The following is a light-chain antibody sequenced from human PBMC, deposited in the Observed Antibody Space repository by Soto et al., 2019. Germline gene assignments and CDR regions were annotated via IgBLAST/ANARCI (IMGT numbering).Light chain of an antibody. CDR1: QGIASS. CDR3: QQLIIYPRT. V-gene: IGKV1-9*01. CDR2: DAS. Sequence: DVQLTQSPSFLSASVGDRVTITCRASQGIASSLAWYQQKPGKAPKLLIYDASTLFGGVPSRFSGSGSGTEFTLTITSLQPEDFASYYCQQLIIYPRTFGGGTKVELK. J-gene: IGKJ4*01.